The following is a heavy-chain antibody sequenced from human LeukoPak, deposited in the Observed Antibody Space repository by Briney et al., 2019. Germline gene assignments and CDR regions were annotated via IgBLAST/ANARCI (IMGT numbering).Heavy chain of an antibody. J-gene: IGHJ5*02. CDR3: ARAGAASTNYDFWSGYSYHNWFDP. Sequence: PSETLSLTRAVYGGSFSGYYWSWIRQPPGKGLEWIGEINHSGSTNYNPSLKSRVTISVDTSKNQFSLKLSSVTAADTAVYYCARAGAASTNYDFWSGYSYHNWFDPWGQGTLVTVSS. CDR1: GGSFSGYY. CDR2: INHSGST. D-gene: IGHD3-3*01. V-gene: IGHV4-34*01.